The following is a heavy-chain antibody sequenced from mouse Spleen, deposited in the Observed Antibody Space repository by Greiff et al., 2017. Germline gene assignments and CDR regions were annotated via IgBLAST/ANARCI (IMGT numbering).Heavy chain of an antibody. Sequence: QVQLKESGAELARPGASVKLSCKASGYTFTSYGISWVKQRTGQGLEWIGEIYPRSGNTYYNEKFKGKATLTADKSSSTAYMELRSLTSEDSAVYFCASTVVGYFDVWGAGTTVTVSS. D-gene: IGHD1-1*01. CDR3: ASTVVGYFDV. CDR1: GYTFTSYG. CDR2: IYPRSGNT. V-gene: IGHV1-81*01. J-gene: IGHJ1*01.